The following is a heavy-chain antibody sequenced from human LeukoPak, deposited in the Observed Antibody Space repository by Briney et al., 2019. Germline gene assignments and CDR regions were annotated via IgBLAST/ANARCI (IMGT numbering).Heavy chain of an antibody. CDR2: IYYSGST. J-gene: IGHJ4*02. V-gene: IGHV4-59*08. Sequence: KSSETLSLTCTVSGGSISSYYWSWTRQPPGKGLEWIGYIYYSGSTNYNPSLKSRVTISVDTSKNQFSLKLSSVTAADTAVYYCARHPNYGSGSYSLDYWGQGTLVTVSS. D-gene: IGHD3-10*01. CDR3: ARHPNYGSGSYSLDY. CDR1: GGSISSYY.